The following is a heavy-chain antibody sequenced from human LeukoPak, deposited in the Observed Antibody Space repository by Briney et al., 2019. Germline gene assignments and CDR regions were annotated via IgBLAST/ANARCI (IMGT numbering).Heavy chain of an antibody. CDR3: ANFDGTWRNGMDV. CDR1: GGSISSYD. J-gene: IGHJ6*02. V-gene: IGHV4-59*01. CDR2: ISSSGNT. Sequence: SETLSLTCTVSGGSISSYDWNWMRQSTGKGPEWIAYISSSGNTNYNPSLRSRVTISTDMSKNQFSLQLTSVTAADTAVYYCANFDGTWRNGMDVWGQGTTVTVSS. D-gene: IGHD3-9*01.